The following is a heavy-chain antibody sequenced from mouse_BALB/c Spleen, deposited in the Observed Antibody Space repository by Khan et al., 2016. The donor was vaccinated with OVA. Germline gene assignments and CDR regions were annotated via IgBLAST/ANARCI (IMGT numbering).Heavy chain of an antibody. CDR2: ISYNGNT. Sequence: EVQLQESGPGLVKPSQSLSLTCTVTGYSITTDYAWNWIRQFPGNQLEWMGFISYNGNTKYNPSLKSRISITRDTSKNQFFLQLKSVTTEDTARYYCARVYGGDFDYWGQGTTLTVSS. CDR3: ARVYGGDFDY. D-gene: IGHD1-1*01. J-gene: IGHJ2*01. V-gene: IGHV3-2*02. CDR1: GYSITTDYA.